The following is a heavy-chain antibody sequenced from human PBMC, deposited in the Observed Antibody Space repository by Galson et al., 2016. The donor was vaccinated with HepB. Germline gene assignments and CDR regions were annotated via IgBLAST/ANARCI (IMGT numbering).Heavy chain of an antibody. CDR1: GFTFSQFA. CDR2: ISYTGTKK. CDR3: ARDQKYSGTDFYYAMDV. J-gene: IGHJ6*04. Sequence: SLRLSCAASGFTFSQFAVHWVRQAPGRGLEWVAVISYTGTKKYYTDSVKGRFTVSRDDSKNTRYLQMNPRRPVHTAVYYCARDQKYSGTDFYYAMDVWGKGATVTVSS. D-gene: IGHD5-12*01. V-gene: IGHV3-30-3*01.